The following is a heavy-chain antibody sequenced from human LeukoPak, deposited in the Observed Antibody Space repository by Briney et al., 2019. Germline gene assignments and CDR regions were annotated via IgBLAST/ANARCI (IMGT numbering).Heavy chain of an antibody. V-gene: IGHV4-4*07. CDR1: GGSISSYY. J-gene: IGHJ6*03. CDR3: ARDLYYYGSGSKYYYYMDV. Sequence: PSETLSLTCTVSGGSISSYYWSWIRQPAGKGLEWIGRIYTSGSTNYNPSLKSRVTMSVDTSKNQFSLKLSSVTAADTAVYYCARDLYYYGSGSKYYYYMDVWGKGTTVTISS. CDR2: IYTSGST. D-gene: IGHD3-10*01.